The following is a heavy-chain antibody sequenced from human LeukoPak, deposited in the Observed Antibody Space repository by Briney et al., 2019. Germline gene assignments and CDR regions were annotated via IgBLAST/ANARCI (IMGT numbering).Heavy chain of an antibody. CDR2: INPNSGGT. Sequence: ASVKVSCKASGYTSTGYYMHWVRQAPGQGLEWMGWINPNSGGTNYAQKFQGRVTMTRDTSISTAYMELSRLRSDDTAVYYCAREATSRVAGGCWGQGTLVTVSS. V-gene: IGHV1-2*02. D-gene: IGHD6-19*01. CDR1: GYTSTGYY. J-gene: IGHJ4*02. CDR3: AREATSRVAGGC.